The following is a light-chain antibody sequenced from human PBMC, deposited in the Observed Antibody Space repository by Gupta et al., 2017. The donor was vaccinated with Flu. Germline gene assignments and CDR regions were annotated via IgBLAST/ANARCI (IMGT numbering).Light chain of an antibody. CDR1: QSLVYTDGDTY. Sequence: VTLGQSASISCRSSQSLVYTDGDTYLSWPHQRPGQPPRLLIYKISKRFPGVPDRFSGSGAGTDFTLKISRVEAEDVGVYYCLQLTHVPHTFGQGTKLEIK. V-gene: IGKV2-24*01. CDR3: LQLTHVPHT. J-gene: IGKJ2*01. CDR2: KIS.